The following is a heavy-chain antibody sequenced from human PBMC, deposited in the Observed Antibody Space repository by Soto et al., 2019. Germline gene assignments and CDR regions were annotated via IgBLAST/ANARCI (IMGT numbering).Heavy chain of an antibody. V-gene: IGHV1-69*12. J-gene: IGHJ5*02. CDR2: IIPIFGTA. CDR3: ARDISVAGTDWFDP. Sequence: QVQLVQSGAEVKKPGSSVKVSCKASGGTFSSYAISWVRQAPGQGLEWMGGIIPIFGTANYAQKFQGRVTXXAXEXXSTAYRELSSLRSEDTAVYYCARDISVAGTDWFDPWGQGTLVTVSS. D-gene: IGHD6-19*01. CDR1: GGTFSSYA.